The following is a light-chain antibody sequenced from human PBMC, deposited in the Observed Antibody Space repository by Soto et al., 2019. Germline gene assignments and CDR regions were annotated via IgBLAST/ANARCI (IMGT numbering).Light chain of an antibody. CDR1: QSVSSN. Sequence: IVMTQSPATLSVSPRQRATLSCRASQSVSSNLAWYQQKPGQAPRLLIYGASTRATGIPARFSGSRSGPEFTLTINSLQSEDFAIYYCQPYNNWPLTFGGGTKVDIK. CDR3: QPYNNWPLT. CDR2: GAS. J-gene: IGKJ4*01. V-gene: IGKV3-15*01.